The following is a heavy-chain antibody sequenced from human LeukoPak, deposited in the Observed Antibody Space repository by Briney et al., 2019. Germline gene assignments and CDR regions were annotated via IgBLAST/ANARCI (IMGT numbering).Heavy chain of an antibody. CDR3: ARGSTGSFGP. J-gene: IGHJ5*02. CDR2: IYDDGST. Sequence: SETLSLTCTVSGGSISSHYWSWIPQSPGRGLEWIGYIYDDGSTDCNPSLKSRVTMSVDTSKNQFSLKLTSVTAADTAVYYCARGSTGSFGPWGQGTLVTVSS. D-gene: IGHD1-26*01. V-gene: IGHV4-59*11. CDR1: GGSISSHY.